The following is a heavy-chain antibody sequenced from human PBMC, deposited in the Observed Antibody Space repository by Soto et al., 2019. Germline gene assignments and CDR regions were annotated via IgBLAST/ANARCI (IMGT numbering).Heavy chain of an antibody. D-gene: IGHD3-10*01. Sequence: QVQLVESGGGVVQPGRSLRLSCAASGFTFSSYGMHWVRQAPGKGLEWVAVIWYDGSNKYYADSVKGRFTISRDNSKNTLYLQMNSLRAEDTAVYYCARVGWRGLWFGELFHYYYYMDVWGKGTTVTVSS. CDR1: GFTFSSYG. CDR2: IWYDGSNK. V-gene: IGHV3-33*01. J-gene: IGHJ6*03. CDR3: ARVGWRGLWFGELFHYYYYMDV.